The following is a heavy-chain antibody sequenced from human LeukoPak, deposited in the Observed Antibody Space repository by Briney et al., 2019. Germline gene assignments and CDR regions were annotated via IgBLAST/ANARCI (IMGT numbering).Heavy chain of an antibody. D-gene: IGHD3-10*01. V-gene: IGHV3-9*01. CDR3: AKDGSGSYYSTTFDY. Sequence: PGGSLRLSCAASGFTFDDYAMHWVRQAPGKGLEWVSGISWNSGSIGYADSVKGRFTISRDNAKNSLYLQLNSLRAEDTALYYCAKDGSGSYYSTTFDYWGQGTLVTVSS. J-gene: IGHJ4*02. CDR2: ISWNSGSI. CDR1: GFTFDDYA.